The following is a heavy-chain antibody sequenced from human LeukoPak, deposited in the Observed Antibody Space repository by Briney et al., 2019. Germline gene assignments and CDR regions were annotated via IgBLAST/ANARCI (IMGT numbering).Heavy chain of an antibody. CDR2: TYYSGST. D-gene: IGHD3-16*02. V-gene: IGHV4-31*03. J-gene: IGHJ4*02. CDR1: GGSISSGGYY. CDR3: AGGSPYDYIWGSYRPHFFDY. Sequence: PSETLSLTCTVSGGSISSGGYYWSWIRQHPGKGLEWIGYTYYSGSTYYNPSLKSRVTISVDTPKNQFSLKLSSVTAADTAVYYCAGGSPYDYIWGSYRPHFFDYWGQGTLVTVSS.